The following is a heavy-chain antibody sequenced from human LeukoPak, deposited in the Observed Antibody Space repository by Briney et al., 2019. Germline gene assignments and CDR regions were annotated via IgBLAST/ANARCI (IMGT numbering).Heavy chain of an antibody. D-gene: IGHD5-18*01. J-gene: IGHJ4*02. CDR1: GGTFSSYA. CDR2: IIPIFGTA. V-gene: IGHV1-69*05. CDR3: AREQVDTAMVTDY. Sequence: SVKVSCKASGGTFSSYAISWVRQAPGQGLEWMGRIIPIFGTANYAQKFQGRVTITTDESTSTAYMEPSSLRSEDTAVYYCAREQVDTAMVTDYWGQGTLVTVSS.